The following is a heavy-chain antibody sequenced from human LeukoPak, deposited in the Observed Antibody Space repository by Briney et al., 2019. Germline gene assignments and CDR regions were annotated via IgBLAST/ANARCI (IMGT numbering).Heavy chain of an antibody. V-gene: IGHV4-39*01. J-gene: IGHJ4*02. D-gene: IGHD6-13*01. CDR2: IYYSGST. CDR3: GRQAAAGAGGDY. CDR1: GGSISGSSYF. Sequence: SETLSLTCTVSGGSISGSSYFWGWIRQPPGKGLEWIGSIYYSGSTYYNPSLKSRVTISVDMSKNQFSLKLNSVTAADTAVYYCGRQAAAGAGGDYWDQGTLVTVSS.